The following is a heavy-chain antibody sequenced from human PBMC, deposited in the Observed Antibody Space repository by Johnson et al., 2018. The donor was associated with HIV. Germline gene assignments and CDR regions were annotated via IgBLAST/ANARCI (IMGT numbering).Heavy chain of an antibody. Sequence: QVQLVESGGGLVKPGGSLRLSCAAAGFTFSNAWMSWVPQAPGKGLEWVAVIQYDGSNTYYADSVKGRFTISRDNSKNTLYLQMNSLRPEDTALYYCAKEVPDKFDVWGQGTMVTVAS. V-gene: IGHV3-30*18. J-gene: IGHJ3*01. CDR2: IQYDGSNT. CDR1: GFTFSNAW. CDR3: AKEVPDKFDV.